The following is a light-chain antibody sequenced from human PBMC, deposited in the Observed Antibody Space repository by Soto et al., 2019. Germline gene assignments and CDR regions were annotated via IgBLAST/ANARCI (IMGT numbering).Light chain of an antibody. CDR2: AAS. Sequence: DIQMTQSPSSLSASVGDRVTITCRASQDIGIYLAWYQQKPGKVPKLLIYAASSLQSGVPSRFSGSGSGTDFTLSISSLQPEDFATYYCQKCNVAPFTFGTGTKVDI. CDR1: QDIGIY. V-gene: IGKV1-27*01. J-gene: IGKJ3*01. CDR3: QKCNVAPFT.